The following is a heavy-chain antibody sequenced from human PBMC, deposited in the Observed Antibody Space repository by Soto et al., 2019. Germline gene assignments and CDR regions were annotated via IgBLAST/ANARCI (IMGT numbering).Heavy chain of an antibody. D-gene: IGHD3-22*01. CDR2: IRLGGSEK. V-gene: IGHV3-7*01. J-gene: IGHJ3*01. CDR1: GFTFSTYW. CDR3: ARDQLYYNDISGRPLNAFDV. Sequence: GGSLRLSCAASGFTFSTYWMTWVRQAPGKGLEWVANIRLGGSEKHYADSVKGRFTISRDNAKNPLYLQMNSLRAEGTAVYYCARDQLYYNDISGRPLNAFDVWGQGTMVTVSS.